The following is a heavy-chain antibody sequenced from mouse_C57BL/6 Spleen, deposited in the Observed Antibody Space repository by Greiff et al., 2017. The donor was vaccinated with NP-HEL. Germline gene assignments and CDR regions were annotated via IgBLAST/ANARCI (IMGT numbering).Heavy chain of an antibody. CDR1: GFTFSDYY. D-gene: IGHD1-1*01. CDR2: INYDGSST. J-gene: IGHJ2*01. CDR3: ARFITTEGLYFDY. Sequence: DVKLVESEGGLVQPGSSMKLSCTASGFTFSDYYMAWVRQVPEKGLEWVANINYDGSSTYYLDSLKSRFIISRDNAKNILYLQMSSLKSEDTATYYCARFITTEGLYFDYWGQGTTLTVSS. V-gene: IGHV5-16*01.